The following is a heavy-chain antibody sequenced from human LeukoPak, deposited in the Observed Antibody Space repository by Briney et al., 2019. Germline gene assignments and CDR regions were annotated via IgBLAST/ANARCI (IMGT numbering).Heavy chain of an antibody. D-gene: IGHD2-15*01. V-gene: IGHV3-48*03. CDR1: GFTFSSHE. J-gene: IGHJ4*02. CDR3: ARVRGSGGSWRDFDY. Sequence: GGSLRLSCAASGFTFSSHEMNWVRQAPGKGLEWVSYISSSGSTIYYADSVKGRSTISRDNAKNSLYLQMNSLRAEDTAVYYCARVRGSGGSWRDFDYWGQGTLVTVSS. CDR2: ISSSGSTI.